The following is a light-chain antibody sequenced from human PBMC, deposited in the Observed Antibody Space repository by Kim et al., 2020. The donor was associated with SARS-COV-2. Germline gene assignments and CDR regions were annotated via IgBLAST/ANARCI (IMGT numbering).Light chain of an antibody. V-gene: IGLV2-14*01. J-gene: IGLJ2*01. Sequence: QSALTQPASVSGSPGQSITISCTGTTSDVGTYNYVSWYQQHPAKAPKLMIYDVTKRPSGVSDRFSGSKSGNTASLTISGLQADDEADYYCSSYTTNNTLVVFGRGTQLTVL. CDR1: TSDVGTYNY. CDR3: SSYTTNNTLVV. CDR2: DVT.